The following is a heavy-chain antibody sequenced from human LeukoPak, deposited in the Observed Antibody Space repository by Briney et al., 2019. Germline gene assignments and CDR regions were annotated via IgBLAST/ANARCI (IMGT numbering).Heavy chain of an antibody. V-gene: IGHV4-34*01. CDR2: INHSGST. CDR3: ASGRFLEWLTPTYAYYYYGMDV. J-gene: IGHJ6*02. CDR1: GGSFSGYY. Sequence: KPSETLSLTCAVYGGSFSGYYWSWIRQPPGKGPEWIGEINHSGSTNYNPSLKSRVTMSVDTSKNQFSLNLSSVTAADTAVYYCASGRFLEWLTPTYAYYYYGMDVWGQGTTVTVSS. D-gene: IGHD3-3*01.